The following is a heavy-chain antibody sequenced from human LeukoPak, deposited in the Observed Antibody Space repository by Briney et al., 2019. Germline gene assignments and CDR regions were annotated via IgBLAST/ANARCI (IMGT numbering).Heavy chain of an antibody. D-gene: IGHD6-13*01. CDR2: ISGSGDNI. CDR3: AKGSGYSTSWYYDH. J-gene: IGHJ4*02. CDR1: GFTFSSYA. V-gene: IGHV3-23*01. Sequence: GGSLRLSCAASGFTFSSYAMSWVRQAPGKGLEWVSHISGSGDNIDYADSVKGRFTISRDNSKSTFYLQMYSLRAEDTAIYYCAKGSGYSTSWYYDHWGQGTLVTVSS.